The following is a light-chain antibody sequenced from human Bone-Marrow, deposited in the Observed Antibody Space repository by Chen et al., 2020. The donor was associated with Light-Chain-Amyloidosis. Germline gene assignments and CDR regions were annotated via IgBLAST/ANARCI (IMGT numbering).Light chain of an antibody. CDR1: DLPTKY. J-gene: IGLJ2*01. Sequence: SYELTQPPSVSVSPGQTARITCSGDDLPTKYAYWYQQKPGQAPVLVIHRDTERPSGISERFSGSSSGTTATLTISGVQAEDEADYHCQSAVSSGTYEVIFGGGTNLTVL. CDR2: RDT. V-gene: IGLV3-25*03. CDR3: QSAVSSGTYEVI.